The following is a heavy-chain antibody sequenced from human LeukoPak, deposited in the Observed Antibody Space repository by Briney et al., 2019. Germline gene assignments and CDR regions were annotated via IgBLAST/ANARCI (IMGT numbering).Heavy chain of an antibody. CDR3: ASYYCSSTSCYAENWFDP. V-gene: IGHV4-34*01. J-gene: IGHJ5*02. CDR2: INHSGST. Sequence: PSETLSLTCAVYGGSFSGYYWSWIRQPPGKGLEWIGEINHSGSTNYNPSLKSRVTISVDTSKNQFSLKLSSVTAADTAVHYCASYYCSSTSCYAENWFDPWGQGTLVTVSS. CDR1: GGSFSGYY. D-gene: IGHD2-2*01.